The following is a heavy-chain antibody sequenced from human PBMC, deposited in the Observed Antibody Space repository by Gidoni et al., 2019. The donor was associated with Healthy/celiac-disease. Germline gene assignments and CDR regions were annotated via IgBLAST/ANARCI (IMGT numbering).Heavy chain of an antibody. V-gene: IGHV1-24*01. CDR3: ATLVVPAASLYYYGMDV. J-gene: IGHJ6*02. Sequence: QGQLVQSGAEVKKPGASVKVSGKVSGYTPTELSMHWVRQAPGKGLEWMRGFDPEDGETIYAQKFQGRVTMTEDTSTDTAYMELSSLRSEDTAVYYCATLVVPAASLYYYGMDVWGQGTTVTVSS. D-gene: IGHD2-2*01. CDR2: FDPEDGET. CDR1: GYTPTELS.